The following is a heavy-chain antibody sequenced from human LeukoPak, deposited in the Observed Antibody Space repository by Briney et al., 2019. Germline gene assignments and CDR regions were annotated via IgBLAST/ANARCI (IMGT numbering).Heavy chain of an antibody. D-gene: IGHD1-26*01. CDR2: ISSSGSTI. CDR3: ARGGSYLSAFDI. J-gene: IGHJ3*02. CDR1: GITFSNYA. V-gene: IGHV3-48*01. Sequence: GGSLRLSCAVSGITFSNYAMSWVRPAPGKGLEWVSYISSSGSTIYYADSVKGRFTISRDNSKNTLYLQMNSLRAEDTAVYYCARGGSYLSAFDIWGQGTMVTVSS.